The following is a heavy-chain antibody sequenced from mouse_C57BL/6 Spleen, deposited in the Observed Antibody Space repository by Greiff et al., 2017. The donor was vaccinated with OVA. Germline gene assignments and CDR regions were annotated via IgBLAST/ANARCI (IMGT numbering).Heavy chain of an antibody. D-gene: IGHD2-14*01. V-gene: IGHV1-22*01. J-gene: IGHJ4*01. Sequence: EVKLVESGPELVKPGASVKMSCKASGYTFTDYNMHWVKQSHGKSLEWIGDINPNNGGTSYNQKFKGKATLTVNKSSSTAYMELRSLTSEESAVYYCARGALWYGVSMDYRGHRTSVTASS. CDR3: ARGALWYGVSMDY. CDR2: INPNNGGT. CDR1: GYTFTDYN.